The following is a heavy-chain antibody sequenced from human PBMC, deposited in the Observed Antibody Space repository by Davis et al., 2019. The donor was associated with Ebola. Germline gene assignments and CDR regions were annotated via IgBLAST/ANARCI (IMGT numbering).Heavy chain of an antibody. J-gene: IGHJ5*02. V-gene: IGHV4-39*07. CDR1: AGSISSSSYY. CDR3: TRGAVGWNWFDP. D-gene: IGHD4-23*01. CDR2: IYYTGST. Sequence: MPSETLSLTCTLSAGSISSSSYYWGWIRQPPGKGLEWIGSIYYTGSTKYNPSLKSRVAMSVDTSKNQFSLRLNSVTAADTAVYYCTRGAVGWNWFDPWGQGTLVTVS.